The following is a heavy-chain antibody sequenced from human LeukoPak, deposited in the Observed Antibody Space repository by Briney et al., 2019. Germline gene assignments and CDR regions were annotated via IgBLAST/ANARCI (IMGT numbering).Heavy chain of an antibody. CDR1: GFTFSSYE. CDR2: ISTSGSTM. Sequence: PGGSLRLSCAASGFTFSSYEMNWVRQAPGKGLQWVSYISTSGSTMYYADSVQGRFTISRDNSKNTLYLQMNSLRAEDTAVYYCAKDNSVVVVTSFDYWGQGTLVTVSS. CDR3: AKDNSVVVVTSFDY. J-gene: IGHJ4*02. V-gene: IGHV3-48*03. D-gene: IGHD3-22*01.